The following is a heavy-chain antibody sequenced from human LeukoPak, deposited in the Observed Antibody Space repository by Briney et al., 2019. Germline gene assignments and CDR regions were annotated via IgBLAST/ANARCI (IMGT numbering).Heavy chain of an antibody. CDR1: GFSFRKYA. V-gene: IGHV3-30*02. CDR3: ARDKADRFDP. J-gene: IGHJ5*02. CDR2: IRFDGSNK. Sequence: GGSLRLSCSSSGFSFRKYAMHWVRQAPGKGLEWVAFIRFDGSNKYYADSVKGRFTISRDNSKNTLYLQMNSLRAEDTAVYYCARDKADRFDPWGQGTLVTVSS.